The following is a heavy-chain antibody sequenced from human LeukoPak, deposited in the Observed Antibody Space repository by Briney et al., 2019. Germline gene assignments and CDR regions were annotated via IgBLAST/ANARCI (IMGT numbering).Heavy chain of an antibody. J-gene: IGHJ2*01. V-gene: IGHV3-74*01. CDR1: GFTFSNYW. CDR2: SKSDGSST. CDR3: ARMYYYDSSGYPHWYFDL. D-gene: IGHD3-22*01. Sequence: PGGSLRLSCAASGFTFSNYWMHWVRQAPGKGLVWVSRSKSDGSSTSYADSVKGRFTISRDNAKNTLYLQMNSLRAEDTAVYYCARMYYYDSSGYPHWYFDLWGRGTLVTVSS.